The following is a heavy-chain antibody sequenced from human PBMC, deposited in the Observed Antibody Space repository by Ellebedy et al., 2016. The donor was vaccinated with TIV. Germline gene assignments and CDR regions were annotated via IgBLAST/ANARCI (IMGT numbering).Heavy chain of an antibody. CDR2: LHPSGTP. V-gene: IGHV4-4*07. Sequence: SETLSLTCAVSGVSITSHFWTWIRQPAGGGLEWIGRLHPSGTPNYNPSLKSRVIMSRDASKDKFSLKLGSVTAADTAVYYCARHGPQWFDAFDLWGQGTLVTVPS. D-gene: IGHD3-22*01. CDR1: GVSITSHF. J-gene: IGHJ3*01. CDR3: ARHGPQWFDAFDL.